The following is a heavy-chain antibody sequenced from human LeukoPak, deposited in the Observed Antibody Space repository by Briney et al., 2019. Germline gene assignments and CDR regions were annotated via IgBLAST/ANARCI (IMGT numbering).Heavy chain of an antibody. CDR3: TRGGPGGTFDY. V-gene: IGHV3-74*01. CDR1: GFTFGSYW. J-gene: IGHJ4*02. CDR2: IHSDGIGL. Sequence: PGGSLRLSCAASGFTFGSYWMHWVRQAPGKGLVWVAHIHSDGIGLSYADSVKGRFVISRDHAKNTLTLQMNSPRVEDSAVYFCTRGGPGGTFDYWGQGTLVTVSS. D-gene: IGHD1-14*01.